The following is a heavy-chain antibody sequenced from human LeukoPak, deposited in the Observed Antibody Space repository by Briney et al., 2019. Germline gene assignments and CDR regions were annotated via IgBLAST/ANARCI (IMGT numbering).Heavy chain of an antibody. Sequence: GGSLRLSCTVSGFTVSSNSMSWVRQAPGKGLELVSFIYSGTIHYSDSVKGRFTISRDNSKNTLYLQMNSLRAEDTAVYYCASRAGAYSHPYDYWGQGTLVPVSS. CDR3: ASRAGAYSHPYDY. CDR2: IYSGTI. J-gene: IGHJ4*02. D-gene: IGHD4/OR15-4a*01. V-gene: IGHV3-53*01. CDR1: GFTVSSNS.